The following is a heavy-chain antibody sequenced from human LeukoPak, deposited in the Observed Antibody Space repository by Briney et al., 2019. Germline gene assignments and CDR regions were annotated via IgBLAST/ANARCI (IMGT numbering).Heavy chain of an antibody. CDR2: IRYDGSNK. J-gene: IGHJ6*03. Sequence: PGGSLRLSCAASGFTFSSYGMHWVRQAPGKGLEWVAFIRYDGSNKYYANSVKGRFTISRDNSKNTLYLQINSLRAEDTAVYYCAKAGYCSSTSCRDYYYMDVWGKGTTVTVSS. CDR3: AKAGYCSSTSCRDYYYMDV. CDR1: GFTFSSYG. V-gene: IGHV3-30*02. D-gene: IGHD2-2*03.